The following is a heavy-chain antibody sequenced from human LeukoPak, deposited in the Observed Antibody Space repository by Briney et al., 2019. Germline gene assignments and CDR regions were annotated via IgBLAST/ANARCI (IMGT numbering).Heavy chain of an antibody. Sequence: GASVKVSCKGSGYTFTSYAMHWVRQAPGQRQEGMGWINVCNGKTKNSQKFQGRVTITRDTSASTAYMELSSLRSEDPAVYYCARGDIVVVPAAISSYYYGMDVWGKGTPVTVSS. CDR1: GYTFTSYA. J-gene: IGHJ6*04. CDR2: INVCNGKT. V-gene: IGHV1-3*01. D-gene: IGHD2-2*02. CDR3: ARGDIVVVPAAISSYYYGMDV.